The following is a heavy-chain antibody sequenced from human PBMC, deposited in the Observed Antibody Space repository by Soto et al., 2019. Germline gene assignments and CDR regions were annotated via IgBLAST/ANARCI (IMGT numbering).Heavy chain of an antibody. CDR3: ARADRISKKAFDY. Sequence: PSETLSLTCTVSGGSISSGGYYWSWIRQHPGKGLEWIGYIYYSGSTYYNPSLKSRVTISVDTSKNQFSLKLSSVTAADTAVYYCARADRISKKAFDYWGQGTLVTVSS. J-gene: IGHJ4*02. V-gene: IGHV4-31*03. CDR1: GGSISSGGYY. CDR2: IYYSGST.